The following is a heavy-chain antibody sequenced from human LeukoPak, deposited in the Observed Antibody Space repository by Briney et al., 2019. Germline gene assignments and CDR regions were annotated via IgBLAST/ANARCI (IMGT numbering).Heavy chain of an antibody. CDR2: ISQDGWEK. Sequence: GGSLRLSCAGSGFAFSGCWMTWPRQAPGKGLEGVTNISQDGWEKNYMDFERGRFTLSRDNAKNSLYLQMDSLGVEHTAVYYCVREYRQQRALDLWGQGTLVSVSS. D-gene: IGHD1/OR15-1a*01. V-gene: IGHV3-7*01. CDR3: VREYRQQRALDL. J-gene: IGHJ4*02. CDR1: GFAFSGCW.